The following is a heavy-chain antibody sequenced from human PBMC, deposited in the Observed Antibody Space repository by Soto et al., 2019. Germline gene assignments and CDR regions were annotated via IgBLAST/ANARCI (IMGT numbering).Heavy chain of an antibody. D-gene: IGHD1-26*01. CDR2: ISHTGYS. CDR3: VREKWEGEIRVWYFDL. J-gene: IGHJ2*01. V-gene: IGHV4-59*01. CDR1: TDSIRNYY. Sequence: QVQLQESGPGLVKPSETLSLTCTVSTDSIRNYYWTWIRQTPGNGLEWIGSISHTGYSNYSPSLNVRVTITLDTTKRDTSTIQFSLTLSSGNTADTAVYYCVREKWEGEIRVWYFDLWGRGTLFSVSS.